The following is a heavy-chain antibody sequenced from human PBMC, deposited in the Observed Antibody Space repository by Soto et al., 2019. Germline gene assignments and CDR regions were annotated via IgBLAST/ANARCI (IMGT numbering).Heavy chain of an antibody. D-gene: IGHD3-3*01. CDR2: INHSGST. J-gene: IGHJ6*02. Sequence: SETLSLTCAVYGGSFSGYYWSRIRQPPGKGLEWIGEINHSGSTNYNPSLKSRVTISVDTSKNQFSLKLSSVTAADTAVYYCARVSWSGYRLGFSGYYYGMDVWGQGTTVTVSS. CDR3: ARVSWSGYRLGFSGYYYGMDV. CDR1: GGSFSGYY. V-gene: IGHV4-34*01.